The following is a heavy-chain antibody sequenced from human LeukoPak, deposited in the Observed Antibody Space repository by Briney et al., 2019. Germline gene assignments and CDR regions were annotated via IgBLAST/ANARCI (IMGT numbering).Heavy chain of an antibody. CDR3: ASHTSSSGWYGGVGYYYYGMDV. D-gene: IGHD6-19*01. V-gene: IGHV4-34*01. CDR1: GGSFSGYY. Sequence: SETLSLTCAVYGGSFSGYYWSWIRRPPGKGLEWIGEINHSGGTNYNPSLKSRVTISEDTSKNQFSLKLSSVTAADTAVYYCASHTSSSGWYGGVGYYYYGMDVWGQGTTVTVSS. J-gene: IGHJ6*02. CDR2: INHSGGT.